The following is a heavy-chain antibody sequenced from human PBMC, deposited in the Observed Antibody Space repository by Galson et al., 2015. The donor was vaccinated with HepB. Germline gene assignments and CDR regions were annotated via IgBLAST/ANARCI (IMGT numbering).Heavy chain of an antibody. CDR1: GFAFKNAW. V-gene: IGHV3-15*01. J-gene: IGHJ4*02. D-gene: IGHD3-9*01. CDR2: IRSKLDGGTA. CDR3: NTDPYYDILTGFYL. Sequence: SLRLSCAASGFAFKNAWMSWVRQAPEKGLEWLGRIRSKLDGGTADYAASVKGRFIMSRDDSRNPLYLQINSLKIEDTGVYYCNTDPYYDILTGFYLWGQGTPVTVSS.